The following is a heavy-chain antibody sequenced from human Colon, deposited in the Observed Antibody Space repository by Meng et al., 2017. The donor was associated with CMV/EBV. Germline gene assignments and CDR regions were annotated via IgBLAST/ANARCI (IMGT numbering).Heavy chain of an antibody. J-gene: IGHJ4*02. D-gene: IGHD2-21*01. V-gene: IGHV3-23*01. CDR3: AKEVVQDS. Sequence: GGSLRPSCAAPGFTSYTYAMSWVRQAPGKGVEWVSGISADGGRTYYVDSVKGRFTNTRDNFKNMLHLQMNSLRVEEKATYYCAKEVVQDSWGQGTQVTVSS. CDR1: GFTSYTYA. CDR2: ISADGGRT.